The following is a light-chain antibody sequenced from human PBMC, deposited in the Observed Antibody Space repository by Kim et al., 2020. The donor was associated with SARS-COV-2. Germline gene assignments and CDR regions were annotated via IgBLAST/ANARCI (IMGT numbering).Light chain of an antibody. CDR2: QDS. J-gene: IGLJ2*01. CDR1: KLGDKY. CDR3: QAWDSSIYVV. V-gene: IGLV3-1*01. Sequence: SYELTQPPSVSMSPGQTASITCSGDKLGDKYACWYQQKPGQSPVLVIYQDSKRPSGIPERFSGSNSGNTATLTISGTQAMDEADYYCQAWDSSIYVVFGGGTKLTVL.